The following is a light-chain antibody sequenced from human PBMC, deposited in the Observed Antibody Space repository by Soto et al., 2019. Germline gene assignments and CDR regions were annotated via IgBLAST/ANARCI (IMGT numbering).Light chain of an antibody. Sequence: QSALTQPASVSGSAGQSITISCTGTSSDVGSYNLVSWYQQHPGKAPKLMIYEGSKRPSGVSNRFSGSKSGNTASLTISGLQAEDEADYYCCSYAGSSTSYNYVFGTGTKLTVL. V-gene: IGLV2-23*01. J-gene: IGLJ1*01. CDR2: EGS. CDR1: SSDVGSYNL. CDR3: CSYAGSSTSYNYV.